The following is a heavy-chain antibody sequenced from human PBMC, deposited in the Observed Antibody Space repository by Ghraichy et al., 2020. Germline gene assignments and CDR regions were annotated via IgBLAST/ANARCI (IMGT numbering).Heavy chain of an antibody. CDR3: ARGHSEQYCSSTSCYNYYYYMDV. D-gene: IGHD2-2*01. J-gene: IGHJ6*03. CDR2: IYYSGST. CDR1: GGSISSGGYY. Sequence: SETLSLTCTVSGGSISSGGYYWSWIRQHPGKGLEWIGYIYYSGSTYYNPSLKSRVTISVDTSKNQFSLKLSSVTAADTAVYYCARGHSEQYCSSTSCYNYYYYMDVWGKGTTVTVSS. V-gene: IGHV4-31*03.